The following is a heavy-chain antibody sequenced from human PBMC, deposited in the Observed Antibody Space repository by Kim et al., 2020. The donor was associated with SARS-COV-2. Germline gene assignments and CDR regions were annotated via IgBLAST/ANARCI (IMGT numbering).Heavy chain of an antibody. J-gene: IGHJ4*02. Sequence: GESLKISCKIYGYSFTRFWIGWVRQMPGKGLEWMGIIYPGDSEIRYNPSFEGQVTLSADKSTDTAYLQWGSLKASDTAMYYCARPTQSLVGDVGAHFDHWGQGTMVTVSS. CDR2: IYPGDSEI. D-gene: IGHD2-8*02. CDR3: ARPTQSLVGDVGAHFDH. CDR1: GYSFTRFW. V-gene: IGHV5-51*01.